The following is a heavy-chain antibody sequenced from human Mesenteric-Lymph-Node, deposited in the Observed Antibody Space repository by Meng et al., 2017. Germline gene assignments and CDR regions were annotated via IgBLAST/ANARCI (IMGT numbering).Heavy chain of an antibody. J-gene: IGHJ5*02. CDR3: ARASYGSGSPLGESWFDP. D-gene: IGHD3-10*01. Sequence: QLPESGPRLVPPSQTLSLTCTVSGGSISSGGYYWSWIRQHPGKGLEWIGYIHDSGSTYYNPSLKSRVTISADTSKNQFSLKLSSVTAADTAVYYCARASYGSGSPLGESWFDPWGQGTLVTVSS. V-gene: IGHV4-31*03. CDR2: IHDSGST. CDR1: GGSISSGGYY.